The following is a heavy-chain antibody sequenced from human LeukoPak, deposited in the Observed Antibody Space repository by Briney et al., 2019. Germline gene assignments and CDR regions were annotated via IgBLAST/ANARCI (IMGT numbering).Heavy chain of an antibody. Sequence: PGGSLRLSCAASGFTFSSYAMHWVRQAPGKGLEWVAVISYDGSNKYYADSVKGRFTISRDNSKNTLYLQMNSLRAEDTAVYYCAREAPAFDIWGQGTMVTVSS. V-gene: IGHV3-30*04. CDR2: ISYDGSNK. CDR1: GFTFSSYA. J-gene: IGHJ3*02. CDR3: AREAPAFDI.